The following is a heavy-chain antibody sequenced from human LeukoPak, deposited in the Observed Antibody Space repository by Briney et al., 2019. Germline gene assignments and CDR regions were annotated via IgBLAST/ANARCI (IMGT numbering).Heavy chain of an antibody. Sequence: ASVKVSCKTSGYTFSSYGITWVRQAPGQGLEWMGWISAYNGGTKYEQKLQGRATMTTDTSTNTAYLELTSLSSDDTAMYYCARDFHYYGSGSLWDYWGQGTLVTVSS. V-gene: IGHV1-18*01. D-gene: IGHD3-10*01. J-gene: IGHJ4*02. CDR2: ISAYNGGT. CDR1: GYTFSSYG. CDR3: ARDFHYYGSGSLWDY.